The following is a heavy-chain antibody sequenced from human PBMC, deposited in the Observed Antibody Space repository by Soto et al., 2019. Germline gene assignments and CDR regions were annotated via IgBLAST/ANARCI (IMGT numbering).Heavy chain of an antibody. V-gene: IGHV3-30*18. CDR2: ISYDGSNK. Sequence: QVQLVESGGGVVQPGRSLRLSCAASGFTFSSYGMHWVRQAPGKGLEWVAVISYDGSNKYYADSVKGRFTISRDNSKNTLYLQMNSLRAEDTAVYYCAKVAWIQLWLLDYWGQGTLVTVSS. D-gene: IGHD5-18*01. CDR1: GFTFSSYG. J-gene: IGHJ4*02. CDR3: AKVAWIQLWLLDY.